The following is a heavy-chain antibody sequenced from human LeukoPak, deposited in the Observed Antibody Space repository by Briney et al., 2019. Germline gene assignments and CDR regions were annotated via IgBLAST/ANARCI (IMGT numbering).Heavy chain of an antibody. D-gene: IGHD3-22*01. V-gene: IGHV1-18*01. CDR3: ARDHMIVVAYDAFDI. CDR2: ISAYNGNT. CDR1: GYTFTSYG. Sequence: ASVKVSCKASGYTFTSYGTSWVRQAPGQGLEWMGWISAYNGNTNYAQKLQGRVTMTTDTSTSTAYMELRSLRSDDTAVYYCARDHMIVVAYDAFDIWGQGTMVTVSS. J-gene: IGHJ3*02.